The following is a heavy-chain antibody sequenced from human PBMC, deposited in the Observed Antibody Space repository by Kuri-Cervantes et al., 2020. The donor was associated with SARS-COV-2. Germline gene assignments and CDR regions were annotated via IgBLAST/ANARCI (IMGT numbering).Heavy chain of an antibody. J-gene: IGHJ4*02. V-gene: IGHV1-8*01. CDR2: MNPNSGNT. Sequence: ASVKVSCKASGYTFTSYDSNWVRQATGQGLEWMGWMNPNSGNTGYAQKFQGRVTMTRNTSISTAYMEMSSLRSEDTAVYYCARGRDGVLVGYSGYWGQGTMVTVSS. CDR1: GYTFTSYD. CDR3: ARGRDGVLVGYSGY. D-gene: IGHD1-26*01.